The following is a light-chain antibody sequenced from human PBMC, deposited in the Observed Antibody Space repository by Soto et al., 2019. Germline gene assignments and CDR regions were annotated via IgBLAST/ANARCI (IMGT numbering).Light chain of an antibody. CDR3: QQYGSSPPIT. CDR2: GAS. Sequence: EIVLTQSPGTLSLSPGERATLSCKAGQSVSSSYLAWYQQKPGQAPRLLIYGASSRATGIPDRFSGSGSGTDFTPTISRLEPEDFAVYYCQQYGSSPPITFGQGTRLEIK. CDR1: QSVSSSY. J-gene: IGKJ5*01. V-gene: IGKV3-20*01.